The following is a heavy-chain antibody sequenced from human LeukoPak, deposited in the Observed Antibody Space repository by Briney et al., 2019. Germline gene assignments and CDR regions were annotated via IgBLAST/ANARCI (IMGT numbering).Heavy chain of an antibody. CDR2: ISYDGSNK. J-gene: IGHJ4*02. D-gene: IGHD1-14*01. Sequence: PGRSLRLSCAASGFTFSSYGMHWVRQAPGKGLEWVAVISYDGSNKYYADSVKGRFTISRDNSKNTLYLQMNSLRAEDTAVYYCAKMVTGHWGQGTLVTVSS. V-gene: IGHV3-30*18. CDR3: AKMVTGH. CDR1: GFTFSSYG.